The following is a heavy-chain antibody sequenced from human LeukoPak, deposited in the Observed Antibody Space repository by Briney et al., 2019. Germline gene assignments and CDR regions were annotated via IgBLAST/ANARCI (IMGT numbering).Heavy chain of an antibody. Sequence: GGSLRLSCAASGFSFSDYYMSWIRQAPGEGLEWVSYISSSGSTIYYADSVKGRFTISRDNAKNSLYLQMNSLRAEDTAVYYCARDYAEYTYYYDSSGQGFDYWGQGTLVTVSS. CDR2: ISSSGSTI. V-gene: IGHV3-11*01. CDR1: GFSFSDYY. J-gene: IGHJ4*02. D-gene: IGHD3-22*01. CDR3: ARDYAEYTYYYDSSGQGFDY.